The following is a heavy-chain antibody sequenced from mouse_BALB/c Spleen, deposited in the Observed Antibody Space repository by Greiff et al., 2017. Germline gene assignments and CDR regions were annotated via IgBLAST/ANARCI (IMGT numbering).Heavy chain of an antibody. CDR1: GFSLTSYG. CDR3: ARNGGYYGYYAMDY. V-gene: IGHV2-2*02. CDR2: IWSGGST. Sequence: VQLQQSGPGLVQPSQSLSITCTVSGFSLTSYGVHWVRQSPGKGLEWLGVIWSGGSTDYNAAFISRLSISKDNSKSQVFFKMNSLQANDTAIYYCARNGGYYGYYAMDYWGQGTSGTVSS. D-gene: IGHD2-3*01. J-gene: IGHJ4*01.